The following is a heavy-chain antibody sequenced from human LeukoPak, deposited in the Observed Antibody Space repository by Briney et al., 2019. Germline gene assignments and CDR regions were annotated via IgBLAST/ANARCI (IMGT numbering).Heavy chain of an antibody. D-gene: IGHD3-10*01. CDR1: GFSFDTYA. Sequence: GGSLRLSCTASGFSFDTYAMNWVRRAPGKGLEWVSSISYHGADTYYADSVKGRFTIFRDNSKSTLYLQMNSLRVEDTAVYYCATEKPNYGQLRGQGTLVTVSS. CDR2: ISYHGADT. V-gene: IGHV3-23*01. CDR3: ATEKPNYGQL. J-gene: IGHJ4*02.